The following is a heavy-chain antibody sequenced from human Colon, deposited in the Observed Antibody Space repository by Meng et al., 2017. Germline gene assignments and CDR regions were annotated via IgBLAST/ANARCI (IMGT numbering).Heavy chain of an antibody. V-gene: IGHV7-4-1*02. CDR1: GYTFTSYA. J-gene: IGHJ4*02. Sequence: QVQLAPAGSELKKPGDSVKVSCKASGYTFTSYAMNWVRQAPGQGLEWMGWINTNTGNPTYAQGFTGRFVFSLDTSVSTAYLQISSLKAADTAVYYCARLYCSGGSCYTIDYWGQGTLVTVSS. D-gene: IGHD2-15*01. CDR2: INTNTGNP. CDR3: ARLYCSGGSCYTIDY.